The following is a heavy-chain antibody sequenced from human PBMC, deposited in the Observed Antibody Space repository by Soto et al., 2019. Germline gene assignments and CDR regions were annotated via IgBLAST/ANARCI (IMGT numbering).Heavy chain of an antibody. CDR1: GFTFSSYA. CDR2: ISGSGGST. Sequence: GGSLRLSCAASGFTFSSYAMTWVRQAPGKGLEWVSTISGSGGSTYYADSVKGRFTISRDNSKSTLYLQMNSLRAEDTAVYYCAKEVQPYYYYYLDVWGKGTTVTVSS. V-gene: IGHV3-23*01. CDR3: AKEVQPYYYYYLDV. D-gene: IGHD3-10*01. J-gene: IGHJ6*03.